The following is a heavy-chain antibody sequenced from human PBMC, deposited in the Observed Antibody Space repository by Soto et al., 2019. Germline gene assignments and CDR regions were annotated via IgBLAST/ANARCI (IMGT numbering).Heavy chain of an antibody. CDR1: GFTFSSYE. V-gene: IGHV3-48*03. Sequence: GGSLSLSSAASGFTFSSYEMNWLRQAPGKGLEWVSYISSSGSTIYYADSMKGRFTISRDNAKNSLYLQMNSLRAEDTAVYYCARDYLDSNYFDYWGQGTLVTVS. J-gene: IGHJ4*02. D-gene: IGHD4-4*01. CDR2: ISSSGSTI. CDR3: ARDYLDSNYFDY.